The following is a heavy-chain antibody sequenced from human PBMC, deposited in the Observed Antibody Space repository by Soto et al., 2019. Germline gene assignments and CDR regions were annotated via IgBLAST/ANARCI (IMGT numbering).Heavy chain of an antibody. J-gene: IGHJ5*02. Sequence: SETLSLTCTVSGGSISSYYWSWIRQPPGKGLEWIGYLYYSGSTNYNPSLKSRVTISVDTSKNQFSLKLSSVTAADTAVYYCARVQMTTVTTGGGRWFDPWGQGTLVTVSS. CDR2: LYYSGST. CDR1: GGSISSYY. D-gene: IGHD4-17*01. V-gene: IGHV4-59*01. CDR3: ARVQMTTVTTGGGRWFDP.